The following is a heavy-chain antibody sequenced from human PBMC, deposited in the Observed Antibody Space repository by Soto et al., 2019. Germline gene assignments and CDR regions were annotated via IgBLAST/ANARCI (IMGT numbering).Heavy chain of an antibody. CDR2: IYPGDSDT. V-gene: IGHV5-51*01. Sequence: ESLKLSFKGSGYRFPSYWIAWVRQMPGKGLEWMGIIYPGDSDTRYSPSFQGQVTISADKSISTAYLHWSSLKASDTAMYYCARPRSFKGGMDVWGQGTTVTVSS. J-gene: IGHJ6*02. D-gene: IGHD3-16*02. CDR1: GYRFPSYW. CDR3: ARPRSFKGGMDV.